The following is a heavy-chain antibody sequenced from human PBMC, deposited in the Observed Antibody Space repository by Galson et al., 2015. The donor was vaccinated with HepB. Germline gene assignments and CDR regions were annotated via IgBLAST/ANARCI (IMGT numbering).Heavy chain of an antibody. CDR3: ARVNLGLYSSGWYFGWFDP. CDR2: INPNSGGT. D-gene: IGHD6-13*01. Sequence: SVKVSCKASGYTFTSYYMHWVRQAPGQGLEWMGWINPNSGGTNYAQKFQGRVTMTRDTSISTAYMELSRLRSDDTAVYYCARVNLGLYSSGWYFGWFDPWGQGTLVTVSS. V-gene: IGHV1-2*02. J-gene: IGHJ5*02. CDR1: GYTFTSYY.